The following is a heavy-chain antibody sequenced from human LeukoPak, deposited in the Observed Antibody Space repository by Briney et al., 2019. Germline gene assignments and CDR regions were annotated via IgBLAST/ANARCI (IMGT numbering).Heavy chain of an antibody. CDR2: IIPIFGTA. D-gene: IGHD3-9*01. Sequence: ASVKVSCKASGGTFSSYAISWVRQAPGQGLEWMGGIIPIFGTANYAQKFQGRVTITADKSTSTAYMELSSLRSEDTAVYYCARVFYYDILTGYPHAFDIWGQGTMVTVSS. CDR1: GGTFSSYA. CDR3: ARVFYYDILTGYPHAFDI. J-gene: IGHJ3*02. V-gene: IGHV1-69*06.